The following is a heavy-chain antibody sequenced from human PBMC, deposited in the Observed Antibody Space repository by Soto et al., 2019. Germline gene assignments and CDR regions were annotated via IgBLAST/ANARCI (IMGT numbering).Heavy chain of an antibody. CDR3: ARESMVRGVMLRNGMDV. J-gene: IGHJ6*02. D-gene: IGHD3-10*01. CDR2: IIPIFGTA. Sequence: QVQLVQSGAEVKKPGSSVKVSCKASGGTFSSYAISWVRQAPGQGLGWMGGIIPIFGTANYAQKFQGRVTITADESTSTAYMELSSLRSEDTAVYYCARESMVRGVMLRNGMDVWGQGTTVTVSS. V-gene: IGHV1-69*01. CDR1: GGTFSSYA.